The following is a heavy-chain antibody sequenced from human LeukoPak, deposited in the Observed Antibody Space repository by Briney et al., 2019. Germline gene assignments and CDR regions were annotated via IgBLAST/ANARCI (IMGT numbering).Heavy chain of an antibody. CDR1: GGTFSSHA. CDR3: ARDFSVPAANYYYYYMDV. CDR2: IIPIFGTT. V-gene: IGHV1-69*05. Sequence: SVNVSCKASGGTFSSHAISWVRQATGQGLERMGGIIPIFGTTKYAQKFQGRVTITTDESTSTAYMELSSLRSEDTAVYYCARDFSVPAANYYYYYMDVWGKGTTVTVSS. D-gene: IGHD2-2*01. J-gene: IGHJ6*03.